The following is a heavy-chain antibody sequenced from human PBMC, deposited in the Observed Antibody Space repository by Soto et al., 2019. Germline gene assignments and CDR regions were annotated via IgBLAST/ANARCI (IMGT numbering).Heavy chain of an antibody. V-gene: IGHV4-34*01. D-gene: IGHD5-18*01. CDR3: ARGRRDTAMVSDFDY. CDR1: GGSFSGYY. CDR2: INHSGST. J-gene: IGHJ4*02. Sequence: SETLSLTCAVYGGSFSGYYWSWIRQRPGKGLEWIGEINHSGSTNYNPSLKSRVTISVDTSKNQFSLKLSSVTAADTAVYYCARGRRDTAMVSDFDYWGQGTLVTVSS.